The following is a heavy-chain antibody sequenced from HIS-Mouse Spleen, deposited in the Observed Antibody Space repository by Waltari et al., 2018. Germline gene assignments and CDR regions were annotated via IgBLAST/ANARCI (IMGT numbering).Heavy chain of an antibody. J-gene: IGHJ4*02. D-gene: IGHD3-10*01. Sequence: EVQLVETGGGLIQPGGSLRLSCAAPGFTVSSNDMSWVRQAPGKGMEWVSVIYSGGSTYYADSVKGRFTISRDNSKNTLYLQMNSLRAEDTAVYYCARHYYYGSGSYYFDYWGQGTLVTVSS. CDR1: GFTVSSND. CDR2: IYSGGST. CDR3: ARHYYYGSGSYYFDY. V-gene: IGHV3-53*02.